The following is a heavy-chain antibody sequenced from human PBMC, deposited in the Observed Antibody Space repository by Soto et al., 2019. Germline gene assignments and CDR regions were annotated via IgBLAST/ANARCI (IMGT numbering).Heavy chain of an antibody. CDR3: ARTTWRGSSAYFDY. Sequence: RLSCAASGLSFSDYDMSWIRQAPGKGLEWLGYISASGTTISIADSVKGRFTISRDNAKNSLYLHMNSLRVDDAAVYYCARTTWRGSSAYFDYWGRRTLVTVS. CDR2: ISASGTTI. V-gene: IGHV3-11*01. J-gene: IGHJ4*02. D-gene: IGHD1-26*01. CDR1: GLSFSDYD.